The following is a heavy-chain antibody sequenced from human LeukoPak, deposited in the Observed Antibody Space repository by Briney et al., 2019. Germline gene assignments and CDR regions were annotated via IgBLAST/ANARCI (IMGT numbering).Heavy chain of an antibody. J-gene: IGHJ4*02. CDR3: AGEPHGSGLLFDY. V-gene: IGHV6-1*01. D-gene: IGHD6-19*01. Sequence: SQTLSLTCAISGDSVSSNSAAWNWIRQSPSRGLEWLGRTYYRSTWLNDYAASLKSRISINPDTSKNQFSLQLNSVTPEDTAVYYCAGEPHGSGLLFDYWGRGTLVTVSS. CDR1: GDSVSSNSAA. CDR2: TYYRSTWLN.